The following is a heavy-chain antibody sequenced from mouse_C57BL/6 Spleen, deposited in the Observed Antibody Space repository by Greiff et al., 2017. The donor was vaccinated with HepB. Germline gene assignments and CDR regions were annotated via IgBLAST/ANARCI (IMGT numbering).Heavy chain of an antibody. CDR3: ARSSNWDYFDY. D-gene: IGHD4-1*02. V-gene: IGHV1-81*01. J-gene: IGHJ2*01. Sequence: VQLQESGAELARPGASVKLSCKASGYTFTSYGISWVKQRTGQGLEWIGEIYPRSGNTYYNEKVKGKATLTADKSSSTAYMELRSLTSEDSAVYFCARSSNWDYFDYWGQGTTLTVSS. CDR1: GYTFTSYG. CDR2: IYPRSGNT.